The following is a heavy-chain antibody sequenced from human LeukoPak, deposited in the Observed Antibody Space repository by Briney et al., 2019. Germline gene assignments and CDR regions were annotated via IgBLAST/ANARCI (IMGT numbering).Heavy chain of an antibody. D-gene: IGHD2-15*01. CDR3: ARDGYCSGGGCYSVYYYYYYMDV. CDR1: GGSISSYY. CDR2: IYTSGST. J-gene: IGHJ6*03. V-gene: IGHV4-4*07. Sequence: PSETLSLTCTVSGGSISSYYWSWIRQPAGKGLEWIGRIYTSGSTNYNPSLKSRVTMSVDTSKNRFSLKLSSVTAADTAVYYCARDGYCSGGGCYSVYYYYYYMDVWGKGTTVTVSS.